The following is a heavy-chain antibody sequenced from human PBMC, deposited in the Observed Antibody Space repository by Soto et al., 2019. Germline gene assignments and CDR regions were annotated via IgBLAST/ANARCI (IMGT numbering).Heavy chain of an antibody. CDR1: GFTFSSYG. J-gene: IGHJ5*02. D-gene: IGHD2-21*02. V-gene: IGHV3-33*01. CDR3: AREASYCGGDCYPSS. Sequence: QVQLVESGGGVVQPGRSLRLSCAASGFTFSSYGMHWVRQAPGKGLEWVAVIWYDGSNKYYADSVKGRFTISRDNSKNTLYLQMNSLRAEDTAMHFSAREASYCGGDCYPSSWGQGTLVTVSS. CDR2: IWYDGSNK.